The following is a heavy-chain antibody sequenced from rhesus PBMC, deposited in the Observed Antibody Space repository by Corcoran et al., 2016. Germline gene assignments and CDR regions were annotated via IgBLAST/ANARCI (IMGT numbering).Heavy chain of an antibody. D-gene: IGHD3-3*01. CDR1: GGSISDDYY. J-gene: IGHJ4*01. V-gene: IGHV4-106*01. CDR3: ATILDG. Sequence: QVQLQESGPGLVKPSETLSLTCAVSGGSISDDYYWSWIRQPPGKGLEWIGYIYGSGGGTNYNPSLKYRVTISIDTSKNQFSLKRSSVTAADTAVDYCATILDGWGQGVLVTVSS. CDR2: IYGSGGGT.